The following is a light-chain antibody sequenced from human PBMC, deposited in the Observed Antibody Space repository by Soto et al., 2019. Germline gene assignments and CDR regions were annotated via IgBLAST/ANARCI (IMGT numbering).Light chain of an antibody. Sequence: EMVVTQSPATLSVSPGERATLSCRASQDVSSNLAWYQQKPGQAPSLLIYGASTRATGTPARFSGSESGTQLTLTITSLQSEDYAVYFCQQSIRWPLTFGGGTTVEIK. V-gene: IGKV3-15*01. CDR1: QDVSSN. CDR2: GAS. CDR3: QQSIRWPLT. J-gene: IGKJ4*01.